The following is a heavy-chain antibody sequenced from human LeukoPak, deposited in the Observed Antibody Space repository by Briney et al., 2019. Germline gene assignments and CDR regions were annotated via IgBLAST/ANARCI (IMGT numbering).Heavy chain of an antibody. CDR3: ARMYNGIDF. CDR1: GFTFSTYN. V-gene: IGHV3-21*01. CDR2: ISSGGNYR. Sequence: GGSLRLSCAASGFTFSTYNMNWVRQAPGKGLEWVSSISSGGNYRYYADSVKGRFTITRDNAKNSLYLQMNSLRAEDTAVYYCARMYNGIDFWGQGTLVTVSS. J-gene: IGHJ4*02. D-gene: IGHD3-10*01.